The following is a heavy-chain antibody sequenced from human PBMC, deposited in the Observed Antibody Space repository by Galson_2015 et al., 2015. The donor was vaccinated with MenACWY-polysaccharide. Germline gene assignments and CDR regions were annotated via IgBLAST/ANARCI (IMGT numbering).Heavy chain of an antibody. CDR1: GYTFTGYH. Sequence: SVKVSCKASGYTFTGYHIHWVRQAPGQGLESMGWITLKSGDARYAQKFQGRVTMTRDTSINTAYIELRSLTSDDTATYYCATESGTDPNWYFDVWGRGTPVTVSS. J-gene: IGHJ2*01. V-gene: IGHV1-2*02. D-gene: IGHD3-3*01. CDR3: ATESGTDPNWYFDV. CDR2: ITLKSGDA.